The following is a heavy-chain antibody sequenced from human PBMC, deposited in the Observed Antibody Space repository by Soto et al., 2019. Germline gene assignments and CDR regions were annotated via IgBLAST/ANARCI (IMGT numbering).Heavy chain of an antibody. CDR1: GFTFGDYA. Sequence: TGGSLRLSCTASGFTFGDYAMSWVRQAPGKGLEWVGFIRSKAYGGTTEYAASVKGRFTISRDDSKSIAYLQMNSLKTEDTAVYYCTRDRYYDSSGPGYWGQGTLVTVSS. D-gene: IGHD3-22*01. CDR2: IRSKAYGGTT. V-gene: IGHV3-49*04. CDR3: TRDRYYDSSGPGY. J-gene: IGHJ4*02.